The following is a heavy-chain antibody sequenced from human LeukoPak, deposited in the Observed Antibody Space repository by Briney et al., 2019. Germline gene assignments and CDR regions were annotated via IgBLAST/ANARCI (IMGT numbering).Heavy chain of an antibody. V-gene: IGHV3-23*01. CDR3: ARGGGLDV. Sequence: PGGSLRLSCAASGFTFSSYAMSWVRQAPGKGLEWVSTISGSGGNTYYGDSVKGRFTISRDNAKNSLYLQMSNLRAEDTAVYFCARGGGLDVWGQGTTVTVSS. J-gene: IGHJ6*02. CDR1: GFTFSSYA. CDR2: ISGSGGNT. D-gene: IGHD3-16*01.